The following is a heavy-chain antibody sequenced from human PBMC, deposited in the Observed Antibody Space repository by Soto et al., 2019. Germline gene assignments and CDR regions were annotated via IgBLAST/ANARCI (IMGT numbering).Heavy chain of an antibody. CDR3: AREGRFLEWLPFDY. V-gene: IGHV3-30-3*01. D-gene: IGHD3-3*01. J-gene: IGHJ4*02. CDR1: GFTFSSYA. Sequence: GGSLRLSCAPSGFTFSSYAMHWVRQAPGKGLEWVAVISYDGSNKYYADSVKGRFTISRDNSKNTLYLQMNSLRAEDTAVYYCAREGRFLEWLPFDYWGQGTLVTVSS. CDR2: ISYDGSNK.